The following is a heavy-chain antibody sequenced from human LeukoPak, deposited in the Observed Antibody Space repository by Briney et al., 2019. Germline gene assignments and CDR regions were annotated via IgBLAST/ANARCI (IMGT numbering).Heavy chain of an antibody. D-gene: IGHD6-13*01. J-gene: IGHJ4*02. V-gene: IGHV3-74*01. CDR2: INSDGSST. CDR1: GFTFSSYW. Sequence: GGSLRLSCAASGFTFSSYWMHWVRQAPGKGLVWVSRINSDGSSTSYADSVKGRFTIFRDNAKNTLYLQMNSLRAEDTALYHCARDRSIAAAGASDYWGQGTLVTVSS. CDR3: ARDRSIAAAGASDY.